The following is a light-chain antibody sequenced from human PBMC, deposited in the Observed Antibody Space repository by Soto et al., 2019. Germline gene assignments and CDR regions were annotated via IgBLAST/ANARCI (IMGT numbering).Light chain of an antibody. CDR2: GAS. Sequence: EIAVSQSPATLSASPGEGASLSCRVSQTIGTNLAWYQQKPGHAPRLLIYGASTRPTGIPARFSGSGSGTEFTLTINSLQPEDFAVYFCQQYNNWPPGTFGRGTKV. CDR1: QTIGTN. CDR3: QQYNNWPPGT. V-gene: IGKV3-15*01. J-gene: IGKJ1*01.